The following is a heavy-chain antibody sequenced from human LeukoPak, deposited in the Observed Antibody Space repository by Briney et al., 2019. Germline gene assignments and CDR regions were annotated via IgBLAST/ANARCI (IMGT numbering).Heavy chain of an antibody. D-gene: IGHD3-3*01. CDR1: GGSISSYY. J-gene: IGHJ6*03. CDR2: IYYSGST. Sequence: PSETLSLTCTVSGGSISSYYWSWIRQPPGKGLEWIGYIYYSGSTNYNPSLKSRVTISVDTSKNQFSLKLSSVTAADTAVYYCARSPQSNYDFWSGYYKEAYYYMDVWGKGTTVTVSS. CDR3: ARSPQSNYDFWSGYYKEAYYYMDV. V-gene: IGHV4-59*01.